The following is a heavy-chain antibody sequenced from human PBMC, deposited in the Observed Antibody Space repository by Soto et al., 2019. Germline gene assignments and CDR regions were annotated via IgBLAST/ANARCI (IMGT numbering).Heavy chain of an antibody. CDR2: INHSGST. J-gene: IGHJ5*02. CDR1: GGSFIGYY. Sequence: PSETLSLTCAFYGGSFIGYYWSWIRQPPGKGLEWIGEINHSGSTNYNPSLKSRVTISVDTSKNQFSLKLSSVTAADTAVYYCARAPPDGWFDPWGQGTLVTVSS. V-gene: IGHV4-34*01. CDR3: ARAPPDGWFDP.